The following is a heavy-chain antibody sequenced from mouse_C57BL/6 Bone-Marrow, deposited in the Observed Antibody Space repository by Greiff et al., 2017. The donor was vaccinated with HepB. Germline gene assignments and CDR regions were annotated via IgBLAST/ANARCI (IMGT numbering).Heavy chain of an antibody. J-gene: IGHJ2*01. CDR2: IHPSDSDT. V-gene: IGHV1-74*01. CDR1: GYTFTSYW. D-gene: IGHD1-2*01. CDR3: AADYGYYFDY. Sequence: QVQLQQPGAELVKPGASAKVSCKASGYTFTSYWMHWVKQSPGHGLEWIGRIHPSDSDTNYNQKFKGKATLTVDKSSSTAYMQLSSLTSEDPAVYYCAADYGYYFDYWGQGTTITVSS.